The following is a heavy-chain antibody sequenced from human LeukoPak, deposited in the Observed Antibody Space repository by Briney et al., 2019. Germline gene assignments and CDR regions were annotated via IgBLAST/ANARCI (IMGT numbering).Heavy chain of an antibody. D-gene: IGHD6-25*01. CDR1: GFIFSSYA. J-gene: IGHJ4*02. CDR3: AKLHSSGRKGRFDY. V-gene: IGHV3-23*01. Sequence: AASGFIFSSYAMSWVRQAPGKGLEWVSAIDDSGVKTYYADSVKGRFTISRDNSKNTLYLQMNSLRAEDTAVYYCAKLHSSGRKGRFDYWGQGILVSVSS. CDR2: IDDSGVKT.